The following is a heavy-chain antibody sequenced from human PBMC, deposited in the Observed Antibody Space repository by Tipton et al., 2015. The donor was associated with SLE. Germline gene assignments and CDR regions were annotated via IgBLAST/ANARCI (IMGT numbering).Heavy chain of an antibody. CDR1: GGAISTFY. CDR2: IYSSGRT. Sequence: TLSLTCTASGGAISTFYWSWIRQSAGKGLEWIGRIYSSGRTNYNPSLKSRVTMSVDTSRKQFSLKLTSVTAADTAVYYCARRGWVDAFDTWGQGTMVIVSS. D-gene: IGHD6-19*01. J-gene: IGHJ3*02. V-gene: IGHV4-4*07. CDR3: ARRGWVDAFDT.